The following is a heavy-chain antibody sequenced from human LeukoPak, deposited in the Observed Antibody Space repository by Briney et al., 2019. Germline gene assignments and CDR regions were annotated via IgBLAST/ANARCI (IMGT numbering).Heavy chain of an antibody. D-gene: IGHD6-19*01. CDR3: AKGAAGGAVAGTQYFQH. CDR2: IWYDGSNK. V-gene: IGHV3-33*06. CDR1: GFTFSSYG. Sequence: GGSLRLSCAASGFTFSSYGMHWVRQAPGKGLEWVAVIWYDGSNKYYADSVKGRFTISRDNSKNTLYLQMNSLRAEDTAVYYCAKGAAGGAVAGTQYFQHWGQGTLVTVSS. J-gene: IGHJ1*01.